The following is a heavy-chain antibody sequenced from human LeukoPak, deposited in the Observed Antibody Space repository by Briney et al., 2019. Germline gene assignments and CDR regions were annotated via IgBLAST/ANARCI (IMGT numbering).Heavy chain of an antibody. CDR2: ISGSCGST. CDR3: ATYYDSSGYYSSVFDY. CDR1: GYTYRRYA. D-gene: IGHD3-22*01. J-gene: IGHJ4*01. V-gene: IGHV3-23*01. Sequence: PGVSLTLSCGASGYTYRRYAMRWVRQAPGEGLEWGSAISGSCGSTYYAASVKGRFTISRDNSKNTLYLQMNSLRAEDTAVYYCATYYDSSGYYSSVFDYWGQGTLVTVSS.